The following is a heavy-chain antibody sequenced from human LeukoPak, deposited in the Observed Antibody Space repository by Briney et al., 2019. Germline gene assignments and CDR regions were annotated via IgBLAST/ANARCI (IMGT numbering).Heavy chain of an antibody. V-gene: IGHV3-48*03. J-gene: IGHJ4*02. CDR2: ISTTGTTV. CDR3: ARGLTMGHF. Sequence: GGALRLSCAASGFTFSTYDMNWVRHTPEKGLEWVSQISTTGTTVYYADAVKGRFTISRDKAKNSLHLQMNSLRAEDTAVYYCARGLTMGHFGGQGTLVTVSS. CDR1: GFTFSTYD. D-gene: IGHD4/OR15-4a*01.